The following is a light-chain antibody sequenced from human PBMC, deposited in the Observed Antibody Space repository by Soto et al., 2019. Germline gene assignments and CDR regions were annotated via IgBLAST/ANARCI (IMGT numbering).Light chain of an antibody. J-gene: IGLJ2*01. CDR1: SSNIGSNY. CDR3: AAWDDSLSGL. CDR2: RNN. V-gene: IGLV1-47*01. Sequence: QSVLTQPPSASGTPGQRVTISCSGSSSNIGSNYVYWYQQLPGTAPKLLIYRNNQRPSGVPDRFSGSKSGTSASLAISGLRSEDEADYYCAAWDDSLSGLFVGGTKVTVL.